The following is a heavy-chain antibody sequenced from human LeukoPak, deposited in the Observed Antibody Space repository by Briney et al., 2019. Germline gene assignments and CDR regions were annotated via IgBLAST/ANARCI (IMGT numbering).Heavy chain of an antibody. CDR3: VGGDY. J-gene: IGHJ4*02. V-gene: IGHV3-7*01. Sequence: PGGSLRLCCAASGLTFIIHWMNWVRQAPGKGLECLANINQNGSDKYYVDSVKGRFTISRDNTKNSLYLQMNSLRAEDTAVYYCVGGDYWGQGTLVTVSS. CDR2: INQNGSDK. CDR1: GLTFIIHW.